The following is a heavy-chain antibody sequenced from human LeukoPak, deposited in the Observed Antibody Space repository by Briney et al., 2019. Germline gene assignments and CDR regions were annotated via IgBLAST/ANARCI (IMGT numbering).Heavy chain of an antibody. V-gene: IGHV4-31*03. J-gene: IGHJ1*01. CDR1: GGSISSGGYY. CDR2: IYYSGST. CDR3: AGGGYKSGYGGPPAEYFQH. Sequence: PSQTLSLTCTVSGGSISSGGYYWSWIRQHPGKGLEWIGYIYYSGSTYYNPSLKSRVTISVDTSKNQFSLKLTSVAAADTAVYYCAGGGYKSGYGGPPAEYFQHWGQGTLVTVSS. D-gene: IGHD4-23*01.